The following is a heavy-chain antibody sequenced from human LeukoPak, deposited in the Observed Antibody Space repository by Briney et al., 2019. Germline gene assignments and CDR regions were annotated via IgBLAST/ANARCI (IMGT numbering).Heavy chain of an antibody. V-gene: IGHV3-48*03. J-gene: IGHJ4*02. CDR1: GFTFRSYE. CDR3: ARFSYGGKVDY. D-gene: IGHD4-23*01. Sequence: GRSLRLSCAASGFTFRSYEMNWVRQAPGKGLEWVSYISSSGSTIYYADSVKGRFTISRDSAKNSLFLQMNSLRAEDTALYYCARFSYGGKVDYWGQGTLVTVSS. CDR2: ISSSGSTI.